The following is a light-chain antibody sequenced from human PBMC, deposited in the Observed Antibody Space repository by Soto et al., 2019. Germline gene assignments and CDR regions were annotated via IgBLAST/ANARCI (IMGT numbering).Light chain of an antibody. Sequence: DSQMTQPPSSLSASVGDRVTITCRASQTISIYLNRYQQKPWKAPKLLIYAASSLHSGVPSSFSGSGHGTDFTLTISTLQPEDLATYHCQRSAISPRTFVQGTKVEI. V-gene: IGKV1-39*01. J-gene: IGKJ2*01. CDR3: QRSAISPRT. CDR2: AAS. CDR1: QTISIY.